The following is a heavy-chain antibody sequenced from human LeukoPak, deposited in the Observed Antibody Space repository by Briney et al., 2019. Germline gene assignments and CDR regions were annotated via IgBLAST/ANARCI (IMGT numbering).Heavy chain of an antibody. CDR1: GGSISSSSYY. CDR2: IYYSGST. CDR3: ARDWRVVGLDY. D-gene: IGHD2-21*01. V-gene: IGHV4-39*07. Sequence: SETLSLTCTGSGGSISSSSYYWGWIRQPPGKGLEWIGSIYYSGSTYYNPSLKSRVTISVDTSKNQFSLKLSSVTAADTAVYYCARDWRVVGLDYWGQGTLVTVSS. J-gene: IGHJ4*02.